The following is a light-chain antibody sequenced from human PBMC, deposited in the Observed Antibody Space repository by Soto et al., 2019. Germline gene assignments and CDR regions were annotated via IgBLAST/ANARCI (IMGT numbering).Light chain of an antibody. CDR1: QSVSSSY. CDR2: GAS. CDR3: QQYGSSPPRFT. J-gene: IGKJ3*01. V-gene: IGKV3-20*01. Sequence: EIVLTQSPGTLSLSPGERATLSCRASQSVSSSYLAWYQQKPGQAPRLLIYGASSRATGIPDRFSGSGSGTDFTLTISRLELEDFAVYYCQQYGSSPPRFTFGPGTKVDIK.